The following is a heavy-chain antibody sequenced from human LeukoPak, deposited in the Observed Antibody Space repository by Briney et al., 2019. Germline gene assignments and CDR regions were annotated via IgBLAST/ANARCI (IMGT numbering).Heavy chain of an antibody. CDR2: ISSSSSYI. D-gene: IGHD2-21*02. Sequence: PGGSLRLSCAASGSTFSSYSMNWVRQAPGKGLEWVSSISSSSSYIYYADSVKGRFTISRDNAKNSLYLQMNSLRAEDTAVYYCARDAYCGGDCYDAFDIWGQGTMVTVSS. CDR1: GSTFSSYS. J-gene: IGHJ3*02. CDR3: ARDAYCGGDCYDAFDI. V-gene: IGHV3-21*01.